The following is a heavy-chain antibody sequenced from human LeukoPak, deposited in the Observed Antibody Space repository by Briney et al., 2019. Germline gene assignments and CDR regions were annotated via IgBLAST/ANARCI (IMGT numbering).Heavy chain of an antibody. CDR2: IIPIFGIA. D-gene: IGHD4-17*01. CDR3: ARDYGDYRRYGMDV. J-gene: IGHJ6*02. CDR1: GDTFSSYA. V-gene: IGHV1-69*04. Sequence: GASVKVSCKASGDTFSSYAISWVRQAPGQGLEWMGRIIPIFGIANYAQKFQGRVTITADKSTSTAYMELSSLRSEDTAVYYCARDYGDYRRYGMDVWGQGTTVTVSS.